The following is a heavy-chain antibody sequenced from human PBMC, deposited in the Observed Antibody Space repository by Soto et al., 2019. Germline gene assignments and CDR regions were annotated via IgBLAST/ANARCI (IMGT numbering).Heavy chain of an antibody. Sequence: GGSLRLSCSASGFTFSSYAMHWVRQAPGKGLEYVSGININGGSTNYADSVKGKFTISRDNSKNIVYLQMSSLRDEDTALYYCVKGGVYRSSSLDCWGQGSLVTVSS. CDR2: ININGGST. J-gene: IGHJ4*02. V-gene: IGHV3-64D*08. CDR1: GFTFSSYA. D-gene: IGHD6-6*01. CDR3: VKGGVYRSSSLDC.